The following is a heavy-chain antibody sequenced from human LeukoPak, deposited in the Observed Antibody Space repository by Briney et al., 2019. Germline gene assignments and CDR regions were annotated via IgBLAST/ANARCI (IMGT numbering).Heavy chain of an antibody. D-gene: IGHD2-2*03. CDR3: ARGRGGYCSSTSCYLGGNWFDP. CDR1: GGSFSGYY. Sequence: SETLSLTCAVYGGSFSGYYWSWVRQPPGKGLEWIGEINHSGSTNYNPSLKSRVTISVDTSKNQLSLKLSSVTAADTAVYYCARGRGGYCSSTSCYLGGNWFDPWGQGTLVTVSS. V-gene: IGHV4-34*01. J-gene: IGHJ5*02. CDR2: INHSGST.